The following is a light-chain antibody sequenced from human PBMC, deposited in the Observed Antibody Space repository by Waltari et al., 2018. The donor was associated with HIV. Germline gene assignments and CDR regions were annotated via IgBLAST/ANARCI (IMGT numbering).Light chain of an antibody. J-gene: IGLJ2*01. CDR2: EVT. CDR3: SSYANKNGFYVV. Sequence: QSALTQPPSASGSPGQSVTISCTGTNSDIGGYNCVSWYQQHPGKAPKLVISEVTKRPSGVPGRFSGSKSGTTASLTVSGLQAEDEADYYCSSYANKNGFYVVFGGGTRLTVL. CDR1: NSDIGGYNC. V-gene: IGLV2-8*01.